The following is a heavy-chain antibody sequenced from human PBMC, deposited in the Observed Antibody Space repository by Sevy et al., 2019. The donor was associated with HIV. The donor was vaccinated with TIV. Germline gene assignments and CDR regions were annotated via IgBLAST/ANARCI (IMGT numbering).Heavy chain of an antibody. CDR2: IYYNGHI. J-gene: IGHJ4*02. CDR1: GGSITSLY. D-gene: IGHD1-26*01. CDR3: AGENAWGRGYS. V-gene: IGHV4-59*08. Sequence: SDTLSLTCTVSGGSITSLYWNWIRQPPGKGLEWIANIYYNGHINYNPSLKSRVTLSLDTSKNQFSVRPSSVTAADTAMYYCAGENAWGRGYSWGQGTLVTVSS.